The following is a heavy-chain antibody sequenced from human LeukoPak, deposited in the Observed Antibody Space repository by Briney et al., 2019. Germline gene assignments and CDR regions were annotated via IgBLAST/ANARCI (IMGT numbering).Heavy chain of an antibody. Sequence: ASVKVSCKAFGYTFNIYGITWVRQAPGQGLEWLGWISGYNGNTNYAQNLQGRVTMTTDTSTSTAYMKLRSLRSDDTAVYYCARDSITYCGGDCYSGYWGQGTPVTVSS. CDR2: ISGYNGNT. D-gene: IGHD2-21*02. CDR3: ARDSITYCGGDCYSGY. V-gene: IGHV1-18*01. CDR1: GYTFNIYG. J-gene: IGHJ4*02.